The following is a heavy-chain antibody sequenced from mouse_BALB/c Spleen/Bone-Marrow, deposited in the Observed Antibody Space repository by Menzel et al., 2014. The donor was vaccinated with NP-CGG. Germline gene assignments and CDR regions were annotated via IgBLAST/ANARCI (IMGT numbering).Heavy chain of an antibody. J-gene: IGHJ3*01. D-gene: IGHD1-2*01. CDR2: IYPGDGDT. CDR1: GYTFTSYW. CDR3: ARGDTATWFAY. V-gene: IGHV1-87*01. Sequence: QVQLKDSGAELARPGASVKLSCKASGYTFTSYWMQWVKQRPGQGLEWIGAIYPGDGDTRYTQKFKGKATLTADKSSSTAYMRLSSLASEDSAVYYCARGDTATWFAYWGQGTLVTVSA.